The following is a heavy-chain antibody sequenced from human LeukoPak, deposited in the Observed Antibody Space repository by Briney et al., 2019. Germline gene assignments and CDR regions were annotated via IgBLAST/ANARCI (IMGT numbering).Heavy chain of an antibody. CDR2: IRYDGSNK. CDR1: GFTFSSYG. D-gene: IGHD6-13*01. J-gene: IGHJ4*02. CDR3: AKGGRYSSSLLDY. V-gene: IGHV3-30*02. Sequence: VQPGGSLRLSCAASGFTFSSYGMHSVRQTPGKGLEWVAFIRYDGSNKYYADSVKGRFTISRDNSKNTLYLQMNSLRAEDTAVYYCAKGGRYSSSLLDYWGQGTLVTVSS.